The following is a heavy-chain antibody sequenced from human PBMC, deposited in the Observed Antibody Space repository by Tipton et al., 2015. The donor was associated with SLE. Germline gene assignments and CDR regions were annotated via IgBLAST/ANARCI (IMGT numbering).Heavy chain of an antibody. V-gene: IGHV6-1*01. CDR1: GDSVSTNSAA. CDR2: TYYRSKWYS. CDR3: VRGFLYDGFQV. J-gene: IGHJ1*01. D-gene: IGHD2-2*02. Sequence: GLVKPSQTLSLTCAISGDSVSTNSAAWTWIRQSPSRGLEWLGRTYYRSKWYSDYAVSVKSRITINPDTSKNQFSLQLTSVTPEDTAVYYCVRGFLYDGFQVWGRGTLVTVSS.